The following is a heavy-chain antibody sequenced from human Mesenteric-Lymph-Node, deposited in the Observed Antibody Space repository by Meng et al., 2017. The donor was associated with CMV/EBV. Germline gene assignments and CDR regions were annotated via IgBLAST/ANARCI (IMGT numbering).Heavy chain of an antibody. CDR1: GFTFSSYA. Sequence: GGSLRLSCAASGFTFSSYAMSWVRQAPGKGLEWVSTISDSARYTYYADSVKGRFTISRDNSKNTLYLQMNSLRAEDTAVYYCARGPSRYCSGGSCSHYFDYWGQGTLVTVSS. CDR3: ARGPSRYCSGGSCSHYFDY. J-gene: IGHJ4*02. D-gene: IGHD2-15*01. CDR2: ISDSARYT. V-gene: IGHV3-23*01.